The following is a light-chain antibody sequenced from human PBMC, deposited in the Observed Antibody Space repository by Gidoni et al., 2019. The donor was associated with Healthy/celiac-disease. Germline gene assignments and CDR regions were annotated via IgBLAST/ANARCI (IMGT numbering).Light chain of an antibody. CDR1: QGISNS. CDR3: QQYYSTPRT. V-gene: IGKV1-NL1*01. CDR2: AAS. Sequence: DIQMNQSPSYLSASVGDRVTITCRASQGISNSLAWYQPKPGKAPKLLLYAASRLESGVPSMFSGSGSGTDYTLTISSLQPEDFATYYCQQYYSTPRTFGQGTKVEIK. J-gene: IGKJ1*01.